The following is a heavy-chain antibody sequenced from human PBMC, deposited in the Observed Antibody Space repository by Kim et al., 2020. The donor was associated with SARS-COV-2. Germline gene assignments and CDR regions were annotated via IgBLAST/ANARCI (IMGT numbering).Heavy chain of an antibody. Sequence: SETLSLTCTVSGGSISSSSYYWGWIRQPPGKGLEWIGSIYYSGSTYYNPSLKSRVTISVDTSKNQFSLKLSSVTAADTAVYYCARHCSGSSSWYAGYYYYGMDVWGQGTTVTVSS. CDR3: ARHCSGSSSWYAGYYYYGMDV. J-gene: IGHJ6*02. D-gene: IGHD6-13*01. CDR2: IYYSGST. CDR1: GGSISSSSYY. V-gene: IGHV4-39*01.